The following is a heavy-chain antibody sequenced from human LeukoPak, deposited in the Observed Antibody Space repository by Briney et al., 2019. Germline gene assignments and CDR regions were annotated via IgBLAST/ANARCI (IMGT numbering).Heavy chain of an antibody. J-gene: IGHJ5*02. D-gene: IGHD3-10*01. CDR1: GFTLSDYH. Sequence: GGSLRLSCAASGFTLSDYHMNWVRQAPGRGLEWLSSITTISHYIYYAGAVRGRFTISRDNAKNSLYLQMNSLRGEDTAVYYCARSGGPGTYHQLRYNWFDPWGQGTLVTVSS. CDR2: ITTISHYI. V-gene: IGHV3-21*01. CDR3: ARSGGPGTYHQLRYNWFDP.